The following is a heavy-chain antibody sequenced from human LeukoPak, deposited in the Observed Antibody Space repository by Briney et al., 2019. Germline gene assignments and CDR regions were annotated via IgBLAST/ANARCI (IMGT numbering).Heavy chain of an antibody. CDR3: SRVGSSGWPNYFDS. Sequence: GRSLRLSCAASGFAFSSYGMHWVRQAPGKGLEWVALISFDGSNQYYADSVKGRFTISRDTSKNSLYLQMNSLTAGDTAVYFCSRVGSSGWPNYFDSWGQGTLVTVSS. CDR1: GFAFSSYG. J-gene: IGHJ4*02. CDR2: ISFDGSNQ. D-gene: IGHD6-19*01. V-gene: IGHV3-30*03.